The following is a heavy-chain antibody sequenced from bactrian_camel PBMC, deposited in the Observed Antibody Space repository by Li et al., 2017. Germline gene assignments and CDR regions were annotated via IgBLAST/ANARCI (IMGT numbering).Heavy chain of an antibody. CDR2: IGQSGDI. D-gene: IGHD6*01. CDR1: GYIFIFCG. J-gene: IGHJ4*01. V-gene: IGHV3S53*01. CDR3: AAGGRSYGDSCRFNY. Sequence: VQLVESGGGSVQAGGSLKLSCSTSGYIFIFCGMGWYRQVPGKERELVSDIGQSGDILYADSVKGRFAISEDRSENIMYLQMNSLKPEDSGTYYCAAGGRSYGDSCRFNYWGQGTQVTVS.